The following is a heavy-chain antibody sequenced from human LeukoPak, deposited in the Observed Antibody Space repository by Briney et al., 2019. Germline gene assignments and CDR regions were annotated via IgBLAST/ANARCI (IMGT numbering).Heavy chain of an antibody. CDR3: AISSSSAPFYFDY. J-gene: IGHJ4*02. D-gene: IGHD6-6*01. CDR2: IYYTGSS. V-gene: IGHV4-30-4*01. Sequence: PSETLSLTCTVSGGSISSGDYYWSWIRQPPGKGLEWIGYIYYTGSSYYNPSLKSRVTISIDTSKNQFSLKLSSVTAADTAVFYCAISSSSAPFYFDYWGREPWSPSPQ. CDR1: GGSISSGDYY.